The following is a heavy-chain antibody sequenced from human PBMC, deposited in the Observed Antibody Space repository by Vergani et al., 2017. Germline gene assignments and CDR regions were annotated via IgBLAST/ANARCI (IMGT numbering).Heavy chain of an antibody. CDR1: GGTFSSYA. V-gene: IGHV1-69*13. CDR3: AREGALGYCSSTSCRGGDSIDI. Sequence: QVQLVQSGAEVKKPGSSVKVSCKASGGTFSSYAISWVRQAPGQGLEWMGRIIPIFGTANYAQKFQGRVTITADESTSTAYMELSSLRSEDTAVYYCAREGALGYCSSTSCRGGDSIDIWSQRTMATVSS. D-gene: IGHD2-2*01. CDR2: IIPIFGTA. J-gene: IGHJ3*02.